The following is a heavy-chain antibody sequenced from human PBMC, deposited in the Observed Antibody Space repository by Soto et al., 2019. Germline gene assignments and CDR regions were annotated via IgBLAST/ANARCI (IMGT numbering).Heavy chain of an antibody. CDR2: IYYSGST. V-gene: IGHV4-39*01. D-gene: IGHD3-9*01. CDR1: GCYSINSSCC. CDR3: ARRRYFDDANLDY. Sequence: LQPQCLPCTFLGCYSINSSCCRGRIRQPPGKGLEWIGSIYYSGSTYYNPSLKSRVTISVDTSKNQFSLKLSSVTAADTAVYYCARRRYFDDANLDYWGQGTLVPVSS. J-gene: IGHJ4*02.